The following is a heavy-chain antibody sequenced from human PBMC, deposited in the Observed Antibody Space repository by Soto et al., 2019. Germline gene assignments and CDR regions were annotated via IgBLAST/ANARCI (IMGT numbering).Heavy chain of an antibody. CDR3: ASLRGILTGYYSYYYYGMDV. CDR1: GGSITSGDYY. CDR2: IYYSGST. V-gene: IGHV4-30-4*01. D-gene: IGHD3-9*01. J-gene: IGHJ6*02. Sequence: PSETLSLTCAVSGGSITSGDYYWSWIRQPPGKGLEWIGYIYYSGSTYYHPSLKSRVTISVDTSKNQFSLKLSSVTAADTAVYYCASLRGILTGYYSYYYYGMDVWGQGTTVTVSS.